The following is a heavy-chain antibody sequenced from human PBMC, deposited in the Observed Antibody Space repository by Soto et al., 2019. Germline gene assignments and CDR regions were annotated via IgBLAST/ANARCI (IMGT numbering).Heavy chain of an antibody. D-gene: IGHD6-13*01. CDR1: GFTFSDYY. V-gene: IGHV3-11*01. Sequence: QVQLVESGGGLVKPGGSLRLSCVASGFTFSDYYMSWFRQAPGKGLEWVSYISSASSTISYSASVKGRFTLSRDSAKNSLYLQMNSLRAEDTAVYYCARAMYRSKTDFDCWGQGTLVTVSS. CDR3: ARAMYRSKTDFDC. CDR2: ISSASSTI. J-gene: IGHJ4*02.